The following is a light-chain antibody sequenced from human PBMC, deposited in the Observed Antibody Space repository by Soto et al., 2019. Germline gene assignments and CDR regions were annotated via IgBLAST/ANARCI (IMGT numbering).Light chain of an antibody. CDR3: QQRSNWPPLT. V-gene: IGKV3-11*01. CDR2: DAS. J-gene: IGKJ1*01. CDR1: QSVTSSY. Sequence: EVVLTQSPGTLSLSPGERATLSCRASQSVTSSYLAWYQQKPGQAPRLLIYDASNRATGIPARFSGSGSGTDFTLTISSLEPEDFAVYYCQQRSNWPPLTFGQGTKVDIK.